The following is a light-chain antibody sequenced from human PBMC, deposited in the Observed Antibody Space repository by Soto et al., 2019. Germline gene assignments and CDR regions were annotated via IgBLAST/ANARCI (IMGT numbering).Light chain of an antibody. CDR3: QQNYRAPPWT. J-gene: IGKJ1*01. V-gene: IGKV1-39*01. Sequence: DIQVTQSPSTLSASVGDRVTITCRASQSIRIFLNWYQQKPGKAPRLLIYAASSLQSGVPSRFSGSGSETAFTLTISSLQPEDFATYYCQQNYRAPPWTFGQGTKVDIK. CDR1: QSIRIF. CDR2: AAS.